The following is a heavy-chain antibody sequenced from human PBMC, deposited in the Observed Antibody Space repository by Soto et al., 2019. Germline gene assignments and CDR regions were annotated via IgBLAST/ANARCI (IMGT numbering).Heavy chain of an antibody. V-gene: IGHV1-69*01. CDR2: IIPKFGTT. CDR3: ARGASNSTGWYTWFDP. CDR1: GGTFSTYP. J-gene: IGHJ5*02. D-gene: IGHD6-19*01. Sequence: QVQLVQSGAEVNKPGSPVKVSCKVSGGTFSTYPINWVRQAPGQGLEFMGGIIPKFGTTNYAQKFRGTVTIAADECTSTAYMELNNLRSEDTAVYYCARGASNSTGWYTWFDPWGQGTLVTVSS.